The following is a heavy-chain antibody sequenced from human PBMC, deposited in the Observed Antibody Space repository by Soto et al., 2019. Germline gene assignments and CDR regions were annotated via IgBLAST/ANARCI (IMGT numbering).Heavy chain of an antibody. J-gene: IGHJ4*02. CDR2: ISGSGGST. CDR1: GFTFSSYA. V-gene: IGHV3-23*01. Sequence: EVQLLESGGGLVQPGGSLRLSCAASGFTFSSYAMSWVRQAPGKGLEWVSAISGSGGSTYYADSVKGRFTISRDNSKNTAYLQMNSLKTEDTAVYFCTSYDYGDYIIDYWGQGTLVSVSS. CDR3: TSYDYGDYIIDY. D-gene: IGHD4-17*01.